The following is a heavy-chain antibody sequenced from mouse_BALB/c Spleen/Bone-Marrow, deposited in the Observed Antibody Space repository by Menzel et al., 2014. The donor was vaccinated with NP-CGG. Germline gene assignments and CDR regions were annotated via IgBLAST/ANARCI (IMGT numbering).Heavy chain of an antibody. CDR1: GFTLSDFY. V-gene: IGHV7-1*02. CDR2: SRNKAKHYTT. D-gene: IGHD2-10*02. J-gene: IGHJ3*01. CDR3: ARDVGYGNYFVY. Sequence: EVHLVESGGGLVQPGDSLRLSCATSGFTLSDFYMEWVRQPPGKRLEWIAASRNKAKHYTTEYSASVKGRFIVSRDTSQSILYLQMNALRAEDTAIYYCARDVGYGNYFVYWGQGTLVTVSA.